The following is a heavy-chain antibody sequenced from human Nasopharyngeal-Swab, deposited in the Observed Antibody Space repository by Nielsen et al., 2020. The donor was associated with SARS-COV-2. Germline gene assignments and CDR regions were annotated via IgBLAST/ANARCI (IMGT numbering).Heavy chain of an antibody. D-gene: IGHD2-2*01. J-gene: IGHJ6*03. Sequence: GGSLRLSCAASGFTFSSYEMNWVRQAPGKGLEWVSYISSSGSTIYYADSVKGRFTISRDNAKNSLYLQMNSLRAEDTAVYYCARLGIVVVPAAIDINYYYYYYMDVWGKGTTVTVSS. CDR3: ARLGIVVVPAAIDINYYYYYYMDV. CDR1: GFTFSSYE. V-gene: IGHV3-48*03. CDR2: ISSSGSTI.